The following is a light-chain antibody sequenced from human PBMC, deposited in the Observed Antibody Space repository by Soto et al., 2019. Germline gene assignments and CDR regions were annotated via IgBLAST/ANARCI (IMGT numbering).Light chain of an antibody. Sequence: EIALTQSPGTLSLAPGERATLSCRASQSVSSNYLGWYQQKPGQAPSLLIYGASTRATGIPDRFSGSGSGTDFTLTISRLEPEDFAVYYCQQYGSSPRTFGQGTKLAIK. J-gene: IGKJ2*01. CDR2: GAS. V-gene: IGKV3-20*01. CDR3: QQYGSSPRT. CDR1: QSVSSNY.